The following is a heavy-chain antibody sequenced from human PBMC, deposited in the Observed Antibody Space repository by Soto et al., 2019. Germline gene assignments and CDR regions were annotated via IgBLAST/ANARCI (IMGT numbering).Heavy chain of an antibody. Sequence: ASVKVSCKASGYTFTSYGISWVRQAPGQGLEWMGWISAYNGNTNYAQKLQGRVTMTTDTSTSTAYMELRSLRSDDTAVYYCARDPLLYSSGWYPNEAFDIWGQGTMVTVSS. V-gene: IGHV1-18*01. CDR3: ARDPLLYSSGWYPNEAFDI. D-gene: IGHD6-19*01. J-gene: IGHJ3*02. CDR2: ISAYNGNT. CDR1: GYTFTSYG.